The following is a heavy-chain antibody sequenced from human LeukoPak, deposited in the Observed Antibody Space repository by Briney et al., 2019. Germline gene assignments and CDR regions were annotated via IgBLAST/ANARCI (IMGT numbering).Heavy chain of an antibody. CDR1: GGTFSSYA. CDR2: IIPIFGTA. D-gene: IGHD6-19*01. J-gene: IGHJ6*03. Sequence: SVKVSCKASGGTFSSYAISWVRQAPGQGLEWMGRIIPIFGTANYAQKFQGRVTITTDESTSTAYMELSSLRSEDTAVYYCARDVRYNSGWDYYYYMDVWGKGTTVTVSS. V-gene: IGHV1-69*05. CDR3: ARDVRYNSGWDYYYYMDV.